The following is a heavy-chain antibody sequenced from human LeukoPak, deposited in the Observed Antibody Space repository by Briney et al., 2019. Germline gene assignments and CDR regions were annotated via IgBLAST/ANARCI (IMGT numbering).Heavy chain of an antibody. Sequence: PSETLSLTCAVYGGSFSTYYWSWIRQPPGKGLEWIGEINHSGSTNNNPSLKSRVTISVDMSKNQISLKLTSVTAADTAVYYCAREIYSSGSTHFDYWGQGTLVTVSS. V-gene: IGHV4-34*01. J-gene: IGHJ4*02. CDR2: INHSGST. CDR1: GGSFSTYY. CDR3: AREIYSSGSTHFDY. D-gene: IGHD6-19*01.